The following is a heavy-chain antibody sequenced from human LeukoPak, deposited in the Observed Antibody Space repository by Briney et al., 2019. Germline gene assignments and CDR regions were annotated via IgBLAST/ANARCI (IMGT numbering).Heavy chain of an antibody. J-gene: IGHJ6*03. CDR3: ARGTEITIVRAVKYYYYYYMDV. Sequence: ASVTVSFKASGYTFTIYDINWVRQARGQGLEGMGWMNPNRGNTGYAQKFQGRVTITRNTSITTAYMELSSLRSEDTAVYYCARGTEITIVRAVKYYYYYYMDVWGKGTTVTVSS. CDR2: MNPNRGNT. V-gene: IGHV1-8*01. D-gene: IGHD3-10*01. CDR1: GYTFTIYD.